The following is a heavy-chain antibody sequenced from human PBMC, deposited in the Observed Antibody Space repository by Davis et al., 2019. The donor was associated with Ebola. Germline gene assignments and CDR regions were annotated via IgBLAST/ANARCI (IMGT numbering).Heavy chain of an antibody. D-gene: IGHD3-3*01. V-gene: IGHV3-7*01. CDR2: MTGDGSLE. J-gene: IGHJ6*02. CDR3: ARDPTRTYYDFWSGSSDYYYGMDV. CDR1: GFNSDNSC. Sequence: SLKTSCVASGFNSDNSCMTWVRKAPEKGQEWGANMTGDGSLENNLDSVKGRFTISRDNAKKSLYLEMNSLRAEDTAVYYCARDPTRTYYDFWSGSSDYYYGMDVWGQGTTVTVSS.